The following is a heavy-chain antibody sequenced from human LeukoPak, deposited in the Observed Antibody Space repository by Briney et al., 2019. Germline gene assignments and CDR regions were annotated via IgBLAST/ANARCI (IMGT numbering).Heavy chain of an antibody. D-gene: IGHD2-15*01. V-gene: IGHV3-21*01. Sequence: GGSLRLSCAASGFTFSSYSMNWVRQAPGKGLEWVSSISSSSSYIYYADSVKGRFTIPRDNAKNSLYLQMNSLRAEDTAVYYCARACGGGSCYSRGYFDYWGQGTLVTVSS. CDR2: ISSSSSYI. CDR3: ARACGGGSCYSRGYFDY. J-gene: IGHJ4*02. CDR1: GFTFSSYS.